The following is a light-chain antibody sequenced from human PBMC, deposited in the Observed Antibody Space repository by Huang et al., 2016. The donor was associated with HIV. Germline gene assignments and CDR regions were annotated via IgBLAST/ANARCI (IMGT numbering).Light chain of an antibody. J-gene: IGKJ1*01. V-gene: IGKV1-39*01. CDR3: QQSFNTPRT. CDR2: AAS. CDR1: HSISSY. Sequence: DIQMTQSTSSLSASVGDRVTITCRSSHSISSYLTWYQQKSGKAPKLLIYAASNLQSGVPSRFSGSGPGTDFTLTISSLQPADFATYYCQQSFNTPRTFGQGTKVEIK.